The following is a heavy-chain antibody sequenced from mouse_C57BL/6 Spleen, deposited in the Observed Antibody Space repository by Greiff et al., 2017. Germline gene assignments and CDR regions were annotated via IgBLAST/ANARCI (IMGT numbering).Heavy chain of an antibody. D-gene: IGHD2-5*01. CDR3: ARDSNYGFAY. V-gene: IGHV1-82*01. CDR2: IYPGDGDT. CDR1: GYAFSSSW. J-gene: IGHJ3*01. Sequence: VQLQQSGPELVKPGASVKISCKASGYAFSSSWMNWVKQRPGKGLEWIGRIYPGDGDTNYNGKFKGKATLTADKSSSTAYMQLSSLTSEDSAVYFCARDSNYGFAYGGQGTLVTVSA.